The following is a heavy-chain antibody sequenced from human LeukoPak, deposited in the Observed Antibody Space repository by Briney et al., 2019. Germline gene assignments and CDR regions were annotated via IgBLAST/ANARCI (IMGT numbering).Heavy chain of an antibody. J-gene: IGHJ5*02. CDR1: GGSFSGYY. CDR3: ARSQAAGSGWFDP. CDR2: INHSGST. Sequence: KASETLSLTCAVYGGSFSGYYWSWIRQPPGKGPEWIGEINHSGSTNYNPSPKSRVTISVDTSKNQFSLKLSSVTAADTAVYYCARSQAAGSGWFDPWGQGTLVTVSS. D-gene: IGHD6-13*01. V-gene: IGHV4-34*01.